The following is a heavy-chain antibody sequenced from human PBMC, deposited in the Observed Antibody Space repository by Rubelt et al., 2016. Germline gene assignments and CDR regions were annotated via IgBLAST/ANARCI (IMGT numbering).Heavy chain of an antibody. V-gene: IGHV1-46*01. J-gene: IGHJ5*02. CDR2: INPSGGST. D-gene: IGHD3-3*01. CDR3: ARSPRYDFEDNWFDP. CDR1: GYTFTSYY. Sequence: QVQLVQSGAEVKKPGASVKVSCKASGYTFTSYYMHWVRQAPGQGLEWMGIINPSGGSTSYAQKFQGRVTMTRDTSTSPAYMELSSLRSEDTAVYYCARSPRYDFEDNWFDPWGQGTLVTVSS.